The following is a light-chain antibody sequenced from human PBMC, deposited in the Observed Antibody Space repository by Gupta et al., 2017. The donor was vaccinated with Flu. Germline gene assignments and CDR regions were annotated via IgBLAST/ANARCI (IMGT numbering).Light chain of an antibody. V-gene: IGKV3-15*01. Sequence: IVLTQPPATLSVSLGERATLSCRVRQSVSSSLAWYQQKPDQAPRLLIYGASARAIGIPVRSSGSGSGTGIALTISIRQLEDFAVSYCLRDNCWAPWTFAPGTKVDVK. J-gene: IGKJ1*01. CDR2: GAS. CDR1: QSVSSS. CDR3: LRDNCWAPWT.